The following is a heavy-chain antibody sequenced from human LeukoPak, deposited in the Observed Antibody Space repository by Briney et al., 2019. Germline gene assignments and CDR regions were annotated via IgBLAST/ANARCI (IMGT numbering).Heavy chain of an antibody. D-gene: IGHD1-20*01. CDR1: GGSFSGYY. J-gene: IGHJ6*03. V-gene: IGHV4-34*01. Sequence: SETLSHTRDVYGGSFSGYYRSWIRPPPRKGLEWIGEINHRGSTNYNPDPQSRGTISVDTSKNQFSLKPSSVTAADTAVYYCARAARITGTKLTGSYYYIDVWGKGTTVTVSS. CDR3: ARAARITGTKLTGSYYYIDV. CDR2: INHRGST.